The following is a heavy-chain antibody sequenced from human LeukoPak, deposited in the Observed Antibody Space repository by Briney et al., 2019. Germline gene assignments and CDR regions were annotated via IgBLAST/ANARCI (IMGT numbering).Heavy chain of an antibody. D-gene: IGHD7-27*01. V-gene: IGHV3-15*01. CDR1: GFNLNNAW. J-gene: IGHJ4*02. CDR3: MGISADY. Sequence: PGGSLRLSCAASGFNLNNAWMTWVRQAPGKGLEWVGRIKSKSDGGTTDYAAPVKGRFTISREDSENTLYPQINNLKTEDTAIYYCMGISADYWGQGTLVTVSS. CDR2: IKSKSDGGTT.